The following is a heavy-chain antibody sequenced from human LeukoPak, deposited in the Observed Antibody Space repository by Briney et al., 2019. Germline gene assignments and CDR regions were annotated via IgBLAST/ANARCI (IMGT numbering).Heavy chain of an antibody. Sequence: SETLSLTCAVSGGSISGGKDFWGWIRQSPGKGLEWIGSIYYTGSTYYNPSLKSRVTVSVDTSKSEFSLMVHSVTAADTAMYYCARRGITYSTSFFDSWGQGTLVTVAS. CDR1: GGSISGGKDF. V-gene: IGHV4-39*01. J-gene: IGHJ4*02. CDR2: IYYTGST. D-gene: IGHD6-13*01. CDR3: ARRGITYSTSFFDS.